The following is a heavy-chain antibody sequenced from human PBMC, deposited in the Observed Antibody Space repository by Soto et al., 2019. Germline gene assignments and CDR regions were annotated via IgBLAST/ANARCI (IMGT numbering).Heavy chain of an antibody. V-gene: IGHV4-59*01. J-gene: IGHJ6*03. CDR3: ARAIDYGDYQFYYYYYYMDV. CDR1: GGSISSYY. CDR2: IYYSGST. Sequence: TSETLCLTSTVSGGSISSYYWSWIRQPPGKGLEWIGYIYYSGSTNYNPSLKSRVTISVDTSKNQFSLKLSSVTAADTAVYYCARAIDYGDYQFYYYYYYMDVWGKGTTVTVSS. D-gene: IGHD4-17*01.